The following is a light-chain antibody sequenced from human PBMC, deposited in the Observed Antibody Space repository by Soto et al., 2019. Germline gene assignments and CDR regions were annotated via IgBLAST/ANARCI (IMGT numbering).Light chain of an antibody. V-gene: IGLV2-14*01. J-gene: IGLJ3*02. CDR2: EVS. Sequence: QSALTQPASVSGSPGQSITISCTGTSSDVGDYNYVSWYQQHPGKAPKLMIYEVSNRPSGVSNRFSGSKSGNTASLTISGLQAEDEADYYCSSYTSSSPWVFGGGTKLTVL. CDR1: SSDVGDYNY. CDR3: SSYTSSSPWV.